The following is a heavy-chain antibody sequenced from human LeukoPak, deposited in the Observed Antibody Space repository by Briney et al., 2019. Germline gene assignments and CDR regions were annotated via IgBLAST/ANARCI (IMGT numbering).Heavy chain of an antibody. V-gene: IGHV3-30-3*01. D-gene: IGHD3-22*01. CDR1: GFTFSSYA. CDR2: ISYDGSNK. J-gene: IGHJ4*02. Sequence: GGSLRLSCAASGFTFSSYAMHWVRQAPGKGLEWVAVISYDGSNKYYADSVKGRFTISRDNSKNTLYLQMNSLRADDTAVYYCAREGKDSSGPTGNDYWGQGTLVTVSS. CDR3: AREGKDSSGPTGNDY.